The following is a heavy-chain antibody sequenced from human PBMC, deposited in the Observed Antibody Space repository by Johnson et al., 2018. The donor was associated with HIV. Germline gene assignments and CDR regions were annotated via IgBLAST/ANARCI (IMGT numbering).Heavy chain of an antibody. CDR1: RFTFTTAW. Sequence: QVPPVEPGGGEVQPGGSLRLSCAASRFTFTTAWMTWVRQAPGKGLEWVAVISYYGSDQSYADSVSGRFHISSDSSKNTRYLQMNSLRAEDTAVYYCARDWVIGDAFDIWGQGTKVTVSS. D-gene: IGHD2-21*01. V-gene: IGHV3-30*03. CDR3: ARDWVIGDAFDI. CDR2: ISYYGSDQ. J-gene: IGHJ3*02.